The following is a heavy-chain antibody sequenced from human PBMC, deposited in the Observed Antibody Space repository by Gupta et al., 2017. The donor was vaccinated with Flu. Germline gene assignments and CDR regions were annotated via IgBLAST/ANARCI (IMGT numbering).Heavy chain of an antibody. CDR2: TFPDDYDT. CDR3: VRHRRGIAVAGVSDS. Sequence: EVQLVQSGAEVKKPGESLTISCKASGYKFTTYWIGWVRQMPGKDLEWMGITFPDDYDTRYSPSFEGRVIISADTSTSTVYLHWSSLEASDTAMYYCVRHRRGIAVAGVSDSWGQGTLVTVSS. CDR1: GYKFTTYW. D-gene: IGHD6-19*01. V-gene: IGHV5-51*01. J-gene: IGHJ4*02.